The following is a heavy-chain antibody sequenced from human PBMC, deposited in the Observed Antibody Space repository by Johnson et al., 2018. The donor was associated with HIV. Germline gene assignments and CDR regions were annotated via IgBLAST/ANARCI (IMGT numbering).Heavy chain of an antibody. V-gene: IGHV3-30-3*01. CDR2: ISYDGSNK. Sequence: QVQLVESGGGVVQPGRSLRLSCAASGFTFSSYAMHWVRQAPGKGLEWVAVISYDGSNKYYADSVKGRFTISRDNSKNTRYLQMNSLRAEDTAVYYCARDEEMATIFNAFDIWGQGTMVTVSS. J-gene: IGHJ3*02. CDR3: ARDEEMATIFNAFDI. CDR1: GFTFSSYA. D-gene: IGHD5-24*01.